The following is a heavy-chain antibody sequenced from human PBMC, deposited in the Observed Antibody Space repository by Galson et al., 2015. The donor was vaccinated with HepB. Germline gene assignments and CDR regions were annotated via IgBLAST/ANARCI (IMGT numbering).Heavy chain of an antibody. J-gene: IGHJ4*02. CDR3: ARGGGRYSLDY. Sequence: LRLSCAASGFTFSSYSMNWVRQAPGKGLEWVSYISSSSSTIYYADSVKGRFTISRDNAKNSLYLQMNSLRAEDTAVYYCARGGGRYSLDYWGQGTLVTVSS. D-gene: IGHD1-26*01. CDR1: GFTFSSYS. CDR2: ISSSSSTI. V-gene: IGHV3-48*01.